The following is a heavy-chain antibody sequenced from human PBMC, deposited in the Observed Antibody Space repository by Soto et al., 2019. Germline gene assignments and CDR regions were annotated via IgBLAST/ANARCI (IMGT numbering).Heavy chain of an antibody. CDR1: GFTFNSYG. V-gene: IGHV3-33*01. CDR2: IWSDGSGK. Sequence: GGSLRLSCVASGFTFNSYGMHWVRQAPGKGLEWVAVIWSDGSGKYYSDSVKGRFTISRDNSKNTLYLQMNSLRAEDTAVYYCGRDTTTRHRIDYWGQGTLVTVSS. J-gene: IGHJ4*02. CDR3: GRDTTTRHRIDY. D-gene: IGHD1-1*01.